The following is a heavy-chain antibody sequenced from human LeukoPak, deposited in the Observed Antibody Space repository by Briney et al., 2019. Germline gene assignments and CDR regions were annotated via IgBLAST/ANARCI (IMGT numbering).Heavy chain of an antibody. CDR2: SNACNGNT. CDR1: GYTFTSYA. D-gene: IGHD3-9*01. CDR3: ARDQLYDILTGRYYYYYGMDV. J-gene: IGHJ6*02. V-gene: IGHV1-3*01. Sequence: ASVKVSCQASGYTFTSYAMHWVRQAPGQRLEWMGWSNACNGNTKYSQKFQGRVTITRDTSASTAYMDLSSLRSEDTAVYYCARDQLYDILTGRYYYYYGMDVWGQGTTVTVSS.